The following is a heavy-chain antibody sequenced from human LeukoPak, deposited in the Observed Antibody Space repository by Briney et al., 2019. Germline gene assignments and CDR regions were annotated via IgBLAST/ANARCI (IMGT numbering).Heavy chain of an antibody. J-gene: IGHJ5*02. D-gene: IGHD1-26*01. CDR3: AKKGGAAFYNWFDP. Sequence: PGGSLRLSCAASGFTFSSFGMHWVRQAPGRGLGWLAYIRFDGSNKEYADSLEGRFTISRDNSKNALYLQIDSLRPEDTAVYYCAKKGGAAFYNWFDPWGQGALVTVSS. CDR2: IRFDGSNK. V-gene: IGHV3-30*02. CDR1: GFTFSSFG.